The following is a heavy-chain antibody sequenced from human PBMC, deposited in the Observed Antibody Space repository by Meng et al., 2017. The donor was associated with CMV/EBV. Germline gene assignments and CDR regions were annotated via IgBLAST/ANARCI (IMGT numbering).Heavy chain of an antibody. CDR1: GGSISSSSYY. D-gene: IGHD2-2*01. CDR2: IYYSGST. J-gene: IGHJ4*02. V-gene: IGHV4-39*07. Sequence: GSLRLSCTVSGGSISSSSYYWGWIRQPPGKGLEWIGSIYYSGSTYYNPSLKSRVTISVDTSKNQFSLKLSSVTAADTAVYYCARDDPVVPAATFFDYRGQGTLVTVSS. CDR3: ARDDPVVPAATFFDY.